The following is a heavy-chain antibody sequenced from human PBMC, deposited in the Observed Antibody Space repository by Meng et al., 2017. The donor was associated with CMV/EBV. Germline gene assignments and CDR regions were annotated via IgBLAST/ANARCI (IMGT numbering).Heavy chain of an antibody. D-gene: IGHD3-9*01. Sequence: ETLSLTCAVYGGSFSGYYWSWIRQPPGKGLEWVANIKQDGSEKYYVDSVKGRFTISRDNAKNSLYLQMNSLRAEDTAVYYCARQYYDILTGYYNVIGVFDYWGQGTLVTVSS. J-gene: IGHJ4*02. V-gene: IGHV3-7*01. CDR1: GGSFSGYY. CDR3: ARQYYDILTGYYNVIGVFDY. CDR2: IKQDGSEK.